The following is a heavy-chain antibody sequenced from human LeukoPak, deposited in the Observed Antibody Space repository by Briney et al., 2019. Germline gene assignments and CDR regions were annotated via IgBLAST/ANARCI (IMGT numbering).Heavy chain of an antibody. Sequence: GGSLRLSCAASGFTFSSYEMNWVRQAPGKGLEWVSYISSSGSTMYYADSVKGRFTISRDNAKNSLYLQMNSLRAEDTAFYYCVRVRGSGDILTGYYFFDYWGQGTLVTVSS. CDR1: GFTFSSYE. CDR2: ISSSGSTM. CDR3: VRVRGSGDILTGYYFFDY. J-gene: IGHJ4*02. D-gene: IGHD3-9*01. V-gene: IGHV3-48*03.